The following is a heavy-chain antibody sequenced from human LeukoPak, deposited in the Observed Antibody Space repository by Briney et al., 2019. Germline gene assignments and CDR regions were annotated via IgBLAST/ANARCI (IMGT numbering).Heavy chain of an antibody. D-gene: IGHD1/OR15-1a*01. V-gene: IGHV5-51*01. CDR2: IYPDDSNT. CDR1: GYGFRSHW. Sequence: GESLKISCKGSGYGFRSHWIGWVRQMPGKGLEWMGIIYPDDSNTRYSPSFQGQVTISADKSISTAYLQWSSLKASDTAIYYCATTTANWFDPWGQGTLVTVSS. CDR3: ATTTANWFDP. J-gene: IGHJ5*02.